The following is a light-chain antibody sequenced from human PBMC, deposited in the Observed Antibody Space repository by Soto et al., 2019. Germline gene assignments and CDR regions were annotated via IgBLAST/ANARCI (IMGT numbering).Light chain of an antibody. J-gene: IGKJ5*01. CDR3: QQRSSWPIT. CDR2: DAS. Sequence: EVVLTQSPATLSLSPGERATLSCRAGQNISSYLAWYQQKPGQAPKLLIYDASNWATGIPARFSGSGSGTDFTLTISSLEPEDFAVYYCQQRSSWPITFGQGTRLEIK. V-gene: IGKV3-11*01. CDR1: QNISSY.